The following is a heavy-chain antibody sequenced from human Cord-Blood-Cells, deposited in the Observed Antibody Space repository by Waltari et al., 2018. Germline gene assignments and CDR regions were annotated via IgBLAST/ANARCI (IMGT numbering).Heavy chain of an antibody. D-gene: IGHD3-3*01. CDR3: AREGASYYDFWSGYRNWFDP. Sequence: QVQLVQSGAEVKKPGASVKVSCKASGYTFTCYDINWVRQAPGQGLEWMGWMNPNSGNTGYAQKFQGRVTMTRNTSISTAYMELSSLRSEDTAVYYCAREGASYYDFWSGYRNWFDPWGQGTLVTVSS. V-gene: IGHV1-8*01. CDR2: MNPNSGNT. CDR1: GYTFTCYD. J-gene: IGHJ5*02.